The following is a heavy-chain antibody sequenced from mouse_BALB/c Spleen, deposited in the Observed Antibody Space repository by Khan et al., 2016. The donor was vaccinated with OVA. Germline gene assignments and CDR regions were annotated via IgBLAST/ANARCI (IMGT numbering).Heavy chain of an antibody. CDR3: ARGLFDV. CDR1: GYTFTDYY. V-gene: IGHV1-19*01. Sequence: VQLQQSGPELVKPGASVRMSCRASGYTFTDYYMKWMKQSHGKSLEWIGDINPYNGDTFYNQKFKGKATLTVDKSSSTAYMQLNSLTSEDSAGYYCARGLFDVWGAGTTVTVSS. J-gene: IGHJ1*01. CDR2: INPYNGDT.